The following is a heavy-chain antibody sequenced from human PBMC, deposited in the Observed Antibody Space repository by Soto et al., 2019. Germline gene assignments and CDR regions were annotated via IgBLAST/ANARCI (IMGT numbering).Heavy chain of an antibody. CDR1: GFTFSSYG. CDR3: AIFFSNSTTIVIYDS. V-gene: IGHV3-30*03. CDR2: ISYDGSNK. J-gene: IGHJ5*01. D-gene: IGHD2-2*01. Sequence: GGSLRLSCAASGFTFSSYGMHWVRQAPGKGLEWVAVISYDGSNKYYADSVKGRFTISRDNSKNTLYLQMNSLRAEDTAVYYCAIFFSNSTTIVIYDSCGRGSLVIVSA.